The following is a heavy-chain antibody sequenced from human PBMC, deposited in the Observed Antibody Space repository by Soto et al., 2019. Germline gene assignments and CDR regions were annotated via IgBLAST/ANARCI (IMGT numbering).Heavy chain of an antibody. CDR3: ARGAHGSGYAVY. V-gene: IGHV1-18*01. CDR2: ISGYNGNT. J-gene: IGHJ4*02. D-gene: IGHD3-3*01. Sequence: ASVKVSCKASGYTFTTYGIHWVRQAPGQGLEYMGWISGYNGNTKYPQRFQGRVTMTADTSRSTAYLELRSLRSEDTAVYYCARGAHGSGYAVYWGQGTLVIVSS. CDR1: GYTFTTYG.